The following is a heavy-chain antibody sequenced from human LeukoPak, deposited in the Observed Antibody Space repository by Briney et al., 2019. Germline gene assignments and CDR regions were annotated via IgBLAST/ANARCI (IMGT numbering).Heavy chain of an antibody. CDR1: GFSLSTGGVG. CDR2: IYWDDDK. D-gene: IGHD6-13*01. CDR3: AHAGAAGSDDALDV. Sequence: SGPTLVKPTQTLTLTCTFSGFSLSTGGVGVGWIRQPPGKALEWLALIYWDDDKRYRQSLKSRLTITEDSSKNQVVLPMTNMDPVDTATYYCAHAGAAGSDDALDVWGQGTMVTVSS. J-gene: IGHJ3*01. V-gene: IGHV2-5*02.